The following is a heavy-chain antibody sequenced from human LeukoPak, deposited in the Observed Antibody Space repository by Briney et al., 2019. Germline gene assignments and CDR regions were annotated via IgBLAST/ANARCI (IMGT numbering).Heavy chain of an antibody. Sequence: GGSLSLSCAVSGFTFSNYRMHWVRQGPGEGRPWVSRITNDGSATGYADSVKGRFTISRDNAKNTLYLHMDSLSPEDTAVYYCARDASPGYFDLWGRGTLVTVSS. CDR2: ITNDGSAT. CDR1: GFTFSNYR. J-gene: IGHJ2*01. CDR3: ARDASPGYFDL. D-gene: IGHD2-15*01. V-gene: IGHV3-74*01.